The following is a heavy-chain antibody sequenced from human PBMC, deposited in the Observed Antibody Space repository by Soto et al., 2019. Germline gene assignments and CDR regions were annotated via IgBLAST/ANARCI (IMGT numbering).Heavy chain of an antibody. CDR3: ARDPGITAAHLDY. V-gene: IGHV3-33*01. CDR1: GFIFSSYG. CDR2: IWYDGSNK. J-gene: IGHJ4*02. Sequence: GGSLRLSCVASGFIFSSYGIHWVRQAPGKGLEWVTVIWYDGSNKYYADSVKGRFTISRDNSKNTLYLQMNSLRAEDTAVYYCARDPGITAAHLDYWGQGTLVTVSS. D-gene: IGHD6-13*01.